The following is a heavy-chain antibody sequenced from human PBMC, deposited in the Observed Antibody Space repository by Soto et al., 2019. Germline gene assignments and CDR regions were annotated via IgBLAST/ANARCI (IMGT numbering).Heavy chain of an antibody. CDR2: IYHSGST. J-gene: IGHJ6*01. V-gene: IGHV4-30-2*01. D-gene: IGHD6-6*01. Sequence: PSETLSLTCAFSVGSISSGGYSCSWIRQPPWKGLEWIGYIYHSGSTYYNPSLKSRVTISVDRSKNQFSLKLSSVTAADTAVYYCARADSSSSGYYYYGMEVWGQGTTVIVSS. CDR1: VGSISSGGYS. CDR3: ARADSSSSGYYYYGMEV.